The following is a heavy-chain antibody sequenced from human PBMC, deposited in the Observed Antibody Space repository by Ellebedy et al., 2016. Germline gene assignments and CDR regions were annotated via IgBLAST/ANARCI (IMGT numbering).Heavy chain of an antibody. CDR3: ARSRYSYGYFDAFDI. D-gene: IGHD5-18*01. V-gene: IGHV3-48*02. Sequence: GESLKISXAASGFTFSSYSMNWVRQAPGKGLEWVSYISSSSSTIYYADSVKGRFTISRDNAKNSLYLQMNSLRDEDTAVYYCARSRYSYGYFDAFDIWGQGTMVTVSS. J-gene: IGHJ3*02. CDR2: ISSSSSTI. CDR1: GFTFSSYS.